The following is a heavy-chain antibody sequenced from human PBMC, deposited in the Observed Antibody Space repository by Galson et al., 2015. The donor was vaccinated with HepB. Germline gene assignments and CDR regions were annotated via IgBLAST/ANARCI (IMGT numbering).Heavy chain of an antibody. V-gene: IGHV3-43D*03. CDR2: ISWDGGST. J-gene: IGHJ4*02. CDR1: GFPFDDYA. CDR3: AKASQRRYSHGYYADYFDY. D-gene: IGHD5-18*01. Sequence: SLRLSCAASGFPFDDYAMHWVRQAPGKGPEWVPLISWDGGSTYNADSVEARFTNTRDNSNNSLFLQMNSLRAEDTALYYCAKASQRRYSHGYYADYFDYWGQGTLVTVSS.